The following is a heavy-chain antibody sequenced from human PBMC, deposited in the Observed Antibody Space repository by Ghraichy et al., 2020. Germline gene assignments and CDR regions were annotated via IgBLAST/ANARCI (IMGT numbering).Heavy chain of an antibody. CDR2: IYYSGST. Sequence: SETLSLTCTVSGGSVSSGSYYWSWIRQPPGKGLEWIGYIYYSGSTNYNPSLKSRVTISVDTSKNQFSLKLSSVTAADTAVYYCATHSSSWYDKGLFDYWGQGTLVTVSS. J-gene: IGHJ4*02. V-gene: IGHV4-61*01. CDR3: ATHSSSWYDKGLFDY. CDR1: GGSVSSGSYY. D-gene: IGHD6-13*01.